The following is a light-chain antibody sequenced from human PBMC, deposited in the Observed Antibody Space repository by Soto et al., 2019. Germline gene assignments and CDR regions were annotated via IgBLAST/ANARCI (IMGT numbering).Light chain of an antibody. CDR2: LGS. CDR1: QSLLHSNGYNY. Sequence: DIVMTQSPLSLPVTPGEPASISCRSSQSLLHSNGYNYLDWYLQKPGQSPQLLIYLGSNRASGVPERFSGSGSGTDFTLKISRVEAEDVGVYYCMQALQTPLFTFGPGTKVDIK. J-gene: IGKJ3*01. CDR3: MQALQTPLFT. V-gene: IGKV2-28*01.